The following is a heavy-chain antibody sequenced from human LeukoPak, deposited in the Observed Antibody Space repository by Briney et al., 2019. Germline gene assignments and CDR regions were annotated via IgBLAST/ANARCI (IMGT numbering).Heavy chain of an antibody. CDR2: ISIGGGSI. J-gene: IGHJ4*02. V-gene: IGHV3-11*01. D-gene: IGHD3-10*01. CDR1: GFTFSDYY. Sequence: PGGSLRLSCAASGFTFSDYYMSWIRQAPGKGLEWVSYISIGGGSINYADSVKGRFTISRDNAKNSLYLQMDSLRAEDTAVYYCARVGLRWGLWFGEFLCRDYWGQGTLVTVSS. CDR3: ARVGLRWGLWFGEFLCRDY.